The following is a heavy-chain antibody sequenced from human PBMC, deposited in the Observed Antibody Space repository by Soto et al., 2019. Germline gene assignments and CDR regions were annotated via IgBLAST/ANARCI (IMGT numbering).Heavy chain of an antibody. CDR3: ARDWAPGYFDY. J-gene: IGHJ4*02. Sequence: PGGSLRLSCAASGFTFSSYGMHWVRQAPGKGLEWVAVIWYDGSNKYYADSVEGRFTISRDNSKNTLYLQMNSLRAEDTAVYYCARDWAPGYFDYWGQGTLVTVSS. CDR2: IWYDGSNK. CDR1: GFTFSSYG. D-gene: IGHD3-16*01. V-gene: IGHV3-33*01.